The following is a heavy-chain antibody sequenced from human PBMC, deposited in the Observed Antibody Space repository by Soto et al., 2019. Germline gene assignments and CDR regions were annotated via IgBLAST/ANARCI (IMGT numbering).Heavy chain of an antibody. V-gene: IGHV1-18*01. CDR3: ARESPPTHDRPYYYYGMYV. J-gene: IGHJ6*02. Sequence: GASVKVCCKASGYTFTSYVISWVRQAPGQGLEWMGWISAYNGNTNYAQKLQGRVTMTTDTSTSTAYMELRSLRSDDTAVYYCARESPPTHDRPYYYYGMYVWGQGTTVTVSS. D-gene: IGHD1-1*01. CDR2: ISAYNGNT. CDR1: GYTFTSYV.